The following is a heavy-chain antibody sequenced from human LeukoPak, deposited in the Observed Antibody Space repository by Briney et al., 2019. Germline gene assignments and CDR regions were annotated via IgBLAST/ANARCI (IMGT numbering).Heavy chain of an antibody. D-gene: IGHD6-19*01. CDR1: GGSISSYY. J-gene: IGHJ5*02. CDR2: IYYSGST. CDR3: ARHSRGWYLLDGGSGGFDP. V-gene: IGHV4-59*08. Sequence: PSETLSLTCTVSGGSISSYYWSWIRQPPGKGLEWIGYIYYSGSTNYNPSLKSRVTISVDTSKNQFSLKLSSVTAADTAVYYCARHSRGWYLLDGGSGGFDPWGQGTLVTVSS.